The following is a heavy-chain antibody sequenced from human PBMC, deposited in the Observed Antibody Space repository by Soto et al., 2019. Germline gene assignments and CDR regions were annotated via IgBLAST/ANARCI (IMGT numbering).Heavy chain of an antibody. Sequence: QVQLVRSGAEVKKPGASVKVSCKASGYTFTGYYMHWVRQAPGQGLEWMGWINPNSGGTNHAQKFQGWVTMTRDTSISTAYMELSRLRSDDTAVYYCAAVGYCSSTSCYALMNWGQGTLVTVSS. CDR2: INPNSGGT. D-gene: IGHD2-2*01. V-gene: IGHV1-2*04. J-gene: IGHJ4*02. CDR1: GYTFTGYY. CDR3: AAVGYCSSTSCYALMN.